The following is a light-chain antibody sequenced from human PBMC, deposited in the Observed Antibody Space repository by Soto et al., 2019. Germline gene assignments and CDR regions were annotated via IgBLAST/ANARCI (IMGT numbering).Light chain of an antibody. J-gene: IGKJ2*01. CDR1: QSVSRIY. V-gene: IGKV3-20*01. CDR2: AAS. Sequence: EIVFTQSPGTLSLSPGEKATLSCRASQSVSRIYLAWYQQKPGQAPRLLIYAASSRATGIPDRFSGSGSGTDFTLTISRLEPEDFAVYYCQQYGSSPYTFGQGTKVDIK. CDR3: QQYGSSPYT.